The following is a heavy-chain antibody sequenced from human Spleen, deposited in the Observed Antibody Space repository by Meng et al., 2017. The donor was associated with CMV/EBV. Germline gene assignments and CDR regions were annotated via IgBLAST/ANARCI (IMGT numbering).Heavy chain of an antibody. CDR1: GGSVSSGSYY. J-gene: IGHJ6*02. CDR3: ASVGSASSDYYYSGMDV. D-gene: IGHD2-21*01. Sequence: SETLSLTCTVSGGSVSSGSYYWSWIRQPPGKGLEWIGYIYYSGSTNYNPSLKSRVTISVDTSKNQFSLRLSSMTAADTAVYYCASVGSASSDYYYSGMDVWGQGTTVTVSS. V-gene: IGHV4-61*01. CDR2: IYYSGST.